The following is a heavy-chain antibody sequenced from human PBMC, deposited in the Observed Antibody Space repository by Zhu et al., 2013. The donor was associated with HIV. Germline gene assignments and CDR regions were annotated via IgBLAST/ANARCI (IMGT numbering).Heavy chain of an antibody. D-gene: IGHD2-15*01. CDR2: INAGNGNT. CDR1: GYTFTSYA. Sequence: QVQLVQSGAEVKKPGASVRVSCKASGYTFTSYAMHWVRQAPGQRLEWMGWINAGNGNTKYSQKFQGRVTITRDTSASTAYMELSSLRSEDTAVYYCARTDPSWVDPSQNWFDPWGQGTLVTVSS. CDR3: ARTDPSWVDPSQNWFDP. J-gene: IGHJ5*02. V-gene: IGHV1-3*01.